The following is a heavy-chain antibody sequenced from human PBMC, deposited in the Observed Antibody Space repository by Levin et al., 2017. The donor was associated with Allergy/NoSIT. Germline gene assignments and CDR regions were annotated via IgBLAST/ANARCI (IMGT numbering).Heavy chain of an antibody. CDR3: AYRTGFDY. D-gene: IGHD1-14*01. CDR1: GFIFSTYD. CDR2: ISGSGGST. V-gene: IGHV3-23*01. Sequence: GGSLRLSCAASGFIFSTYDMSWVRQAPGKGLEWVSTISGSGGSTSYADSVKGRFTVSRDNSRSTMYLQMNSLRAEDTAVYYCAYRTGFDYWGQGTLVTVSS. J-gene: IGHJ4*02.